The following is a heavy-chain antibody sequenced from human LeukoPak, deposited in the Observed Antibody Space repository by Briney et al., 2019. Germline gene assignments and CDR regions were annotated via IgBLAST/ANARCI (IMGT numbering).Heavy chain of an antibody. D-gene: IGHD1-26*01. CDR3: ARIYSGSYYFPN. CDR1: GGSISSSSYY. CDR2: IYYSGST. V-gene: IGHV4-39*07. Sequence: SETLSLTCTVSGGSISSSSYYWGWIRQPPGKGLEWIGSIYYSGSTYYNPSLKSRVTISVDTSKNQFSLKLSSVTAADTAVYYCARIYSGSYYFPNWGQGTLVTVSS. J-gene: IGHJ4*02.